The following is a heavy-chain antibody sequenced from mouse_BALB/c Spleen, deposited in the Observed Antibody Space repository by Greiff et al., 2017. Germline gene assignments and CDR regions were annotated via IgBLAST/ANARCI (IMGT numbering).Heavy chain of an antibody. J-gene: IGHJ2*01. Sequence: VQLQQSGPGLVKPSQSLSLTCSVTGYSITSGYYWNWIRQFPGNKLEWMGYISYDGSNNYNPSLKNRISITRDTSKNQFFLKLNSVTTEDTATYYCASGGTTVVYYFDYWGQGTTLTVSS. D-gene: IGHD1-1*01. CDR2: ISYDGSN. CDR3: ASGGTTVVYYFDY. CDR1: GYSITSGYY. V-gene: IGHV3-6*02.